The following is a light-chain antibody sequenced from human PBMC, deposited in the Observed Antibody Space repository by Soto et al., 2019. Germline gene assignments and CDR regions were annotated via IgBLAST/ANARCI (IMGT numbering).Light chain of an antibody. J-gene: IGLJ1*01. CDR1: SSDVGSYNL. CDR3: CSNAGRSGYV. Sequence: QSALTQPASVSGSPGQSITISCTGTSSDVGSYNLVSWYQQHPGKAPKLMIYEGSKRPSGVSNRFSGSKSGNTASLTISAPQAEAEADYYCCSNAGRSGYVVGTGTKVTV. V-gene: IGLV2-23*01. CDR2: EGS.